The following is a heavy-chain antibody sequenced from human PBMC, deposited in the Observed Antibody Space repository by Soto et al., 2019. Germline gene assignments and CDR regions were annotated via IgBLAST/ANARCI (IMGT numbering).Heavy chain of an antibody. D-gene: IGHD5-18*01. CDR1: SGSISSYY. Sequence: QVQLQESGPGLVKPSETLSLTCTVSSGSISSYYWSWIRQPPGKGLEWIGYIYYSGSTNYNPSLKSRVTISVDTFKNQFSLKLSSVTAADTAVYYCARAGYSYGFSYYYGMDFWGQGTTVTVSS. CDR3: ARAGYSYGFSYYYGMDF. V-gene: IGHV4-59*01. J-gene: IGHJ6*02. CDR2: IYYSGST.